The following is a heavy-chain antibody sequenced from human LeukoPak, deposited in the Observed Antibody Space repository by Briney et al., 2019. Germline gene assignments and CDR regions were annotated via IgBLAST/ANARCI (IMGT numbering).Heavy chain of an antibody. CDR1: GGSISSYH. Sequence: SETLSLTCTVSGGSISSYHWSWIRQPPGKGLEWIGYIYYSGSTNYNPSLKSRVTISVDTSKNQFSLKLSSVTAADTAVYYCARQVAATGNDYWGQGTLVTVSS. CDR3: ARQVAATGNDY. V-gene: IGHV4-59*08. D-gene: IGHD6-25*01. CDR2: IYYSGST. J-gene: IGHJ4*02.